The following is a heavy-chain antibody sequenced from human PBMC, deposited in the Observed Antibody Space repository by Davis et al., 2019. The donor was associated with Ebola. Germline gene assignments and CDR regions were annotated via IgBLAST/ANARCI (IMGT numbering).Heavy chain of an antibody. CDR1: GFTFSGSA. D-gene: IGHD2-15*01. V-gene: IGHV3-73*01. CDR2: IRSKANSYAT. J-gene: IGHJ4*02. Sequence: PGGSLRLSCAASGFTFSGSAMHWVRQASGKGLEWVGRIRSKANSYATAYAASVKGRFTISRDDSKNTAYLQMNSLKTEDTAVYYCTRHPLGGVVGAATDYWGQGTLVTVSS. CDR3: TRHPLGGVVGAATDY.